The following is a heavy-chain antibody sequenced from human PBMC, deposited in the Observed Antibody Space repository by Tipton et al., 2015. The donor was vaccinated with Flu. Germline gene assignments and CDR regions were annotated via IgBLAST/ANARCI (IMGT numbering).Heavy chain of an antibody. J-gene: IGHJ4*02. CDR2: ISGPGDT. CDR3: AKEMAVANKAAADS. V-gene: IGHV3-23*01. CDR1: GFTFTNYA. D-gene: IGHD6-19*01. Sequence: SLRLSCATSGFTFTNYALAWVRQGTGKGLEWVSSISGPGDTYYAASVKGRFTISRDNSKNTLYLQMNSLRAEDTAIYYCAKEMAVANKAAADSWGQGTPVTVSS.